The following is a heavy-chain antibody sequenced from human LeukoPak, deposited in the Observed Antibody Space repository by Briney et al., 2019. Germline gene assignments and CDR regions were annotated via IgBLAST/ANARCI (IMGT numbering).Heavy chain of an antibody. Sequence: PGRSLRLSCAASGFTFSSYAMHWVRQAPGKGLEWVAVISYDGSNKYYADSVKGRFTISRDNSKNTLYLQMNSLRAEDTAVYYCARGECSGGSCYIDYWGQGTLVTVSS. CDR2: ISYDGSNK. J-gene: IGHJ4*02. D-gene: IGHD2-15*01. CDR1: GFTFSSYA. CDR3: ARGECSGGSCYIDY. V-gene: IGHV3-30-3*01.